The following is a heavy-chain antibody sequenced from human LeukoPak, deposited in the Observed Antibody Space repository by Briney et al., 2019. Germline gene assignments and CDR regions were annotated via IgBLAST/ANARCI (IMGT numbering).Heavy chain of an antibody. D-gene: IGHD3-9*01. V-gene: IGHV3-66*01. J-gene: IGHJ4*02. CDR1: GFTFSSYS. CDR2: IETGGNT. CDR3: ARETGEIDH. Sequence: GGSLRLSCAASGFTFSSYSMNWVRQAPGKGLEWLAIIETGGNTHYGDSVKGRFIISRDTGTNTVFLQMNFLRAEDTAVYYCARETGEIDHWGQGTLVTVSS.